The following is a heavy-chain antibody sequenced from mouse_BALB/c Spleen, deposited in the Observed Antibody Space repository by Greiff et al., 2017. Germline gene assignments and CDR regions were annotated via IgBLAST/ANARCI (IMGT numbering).Heavy chain of an antibody. CDR1: GFSLTSYG. Sequence: QVQLQQSGPGLVAPSQSLSITCTVSGFSLTSYGVHWVRQPPGKGLEWLGVIWAGGSTNYNSALMSRLSISKDNSKSQVFLKMNSRQTDDTAMYYCAREKRRYDDAMDDWGQGTSVTVSS. D-gene: IGHD2-14*01. CDR3: AREKRRYDDAMDD. J-gene: IGHJ4*01. V-gene: IGHV2-9*02. CDR2: IWAGGST.